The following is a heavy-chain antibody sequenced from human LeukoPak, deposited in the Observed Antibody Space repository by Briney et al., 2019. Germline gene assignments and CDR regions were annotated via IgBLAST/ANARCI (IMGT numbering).Heavy chain of an antibody. CDR1: GGSISSYY. V-gene: IGHV4-4*07. D-gene: IGHD6-13*01. Sequence: SETLSLTCTVSGGSISSYYWSWIRQPAGKGLEWIGRIYTSGSTNYNPSLKSRVTMSVDTYKNQFSLKLSSVTAADTAVYYCARDVGAAAGTDNWFDPWGQGTLVTVSS. CDR2: IYTSGST. J-gene: IGHJ5*02. CDR3: ARDVGAAAGTDNWFDP.